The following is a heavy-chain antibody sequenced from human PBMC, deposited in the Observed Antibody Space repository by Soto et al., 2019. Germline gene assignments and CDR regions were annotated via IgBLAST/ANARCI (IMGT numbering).Heavy chain of an antibody. J-gene: IGHJ6*03. CDR2: INPSGGST. Sequence: ASVKVSCKSSGDTFTSYYMHWVRQAPGQGLEWMGIINPSGGSTSYAQKFQGRVTMTRDTSTSTVYMELSSLRSEDTAVYYCARDGYYDYIWGSYRQENYYYYMDVWGNGTTVTVSS. V-gene: IGHV1-46*03. CDR3: ARDGYYDYIWGSYRQENYYYYMDV. CDR1: GDTFTSYY. D-gene: IGHD3-16*02.